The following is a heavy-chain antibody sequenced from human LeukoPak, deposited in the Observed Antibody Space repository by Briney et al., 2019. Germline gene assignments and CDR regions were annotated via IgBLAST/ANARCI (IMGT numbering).Heavy chain of an antibody. V-gene: IGHV3-7*03. CDR2: INQDGSGT. D-gene: IGHD3-22*01. CDR1: GFIFSSYW. CDR3: AKDGLRITMIVVVIPGPYYFDY. Sequence: GGSLRLSCAASGFIFSSYWMSWVRQAPGKGLEWVANINQDGSGTYHVDSVKGRFAISRDNAKNSLYLQMSGLRAEDTAVYYCAKDGLRITMIVVVIPGPYYFDYWGQGTLVTVSS. J-gene: IGHJ4*02.